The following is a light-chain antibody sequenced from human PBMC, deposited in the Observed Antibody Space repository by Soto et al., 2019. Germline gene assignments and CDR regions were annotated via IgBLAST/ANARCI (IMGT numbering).Light chain of an antibody. J-gene: IGKJ1*01. CDR3: QQYNNWPRT. Sequence: ETVMRQSPANMSSSPGERATLSCRSSQTVYYNVAWYQQRPGQSPRLLIYRASSRATGIPARFSGSGSGTEFTLTISSLQSEDFAVYYCQQYNNWPRTFGQGTKVDIK. CDR2: RAS. V-gene: IGKV3-15*01. CDR1: QTVYYN.